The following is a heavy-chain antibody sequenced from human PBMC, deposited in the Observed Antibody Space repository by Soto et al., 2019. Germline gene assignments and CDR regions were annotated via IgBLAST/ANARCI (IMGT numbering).Heavy chain of an antibody. CDR3: ARGDCVGGTCYSLAGSFYYYMDV. CDR2: INSDGSVS. V-gene: IGHV3-74*01. CDR1: GFTFSNYW. Sequence: EVQLVESGGGLVQPGGSLRLSCAASGFTFSNYWMYWVRQAPGKGLVWVSRINSDGSVSSYADSVKGRLTIPRDNVKNTLYLKMNSLRAEDTAVYYCARGDCVGGTCYSLAGSFYYYMDVWGKGTTVTVFS. D-gene: IGHD2-15*01. J-gene: IGHJ6*03.